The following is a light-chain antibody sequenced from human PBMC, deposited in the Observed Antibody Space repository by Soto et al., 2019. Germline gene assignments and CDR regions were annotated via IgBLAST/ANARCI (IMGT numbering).Light chain of an antibody. CDR2: DAS. Sequence: EIVLTQSPATLSLSPGERATLSCRASQSVSSYLAWYQKEPGQAPRLLIYDASNMATGIPARFSGSGSGTDFTLTISSLEPEDFAVYYCQQRSNWPSFGPGTKVDIK. CDR3: QQRSNWPS. CDR1: QSVSSY. J-gene: IGKJ3*01. V-gene: IGKV3-11*01.